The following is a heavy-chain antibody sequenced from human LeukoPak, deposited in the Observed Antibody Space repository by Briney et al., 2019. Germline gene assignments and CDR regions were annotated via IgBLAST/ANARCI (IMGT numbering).Heavy chain of an antibody. D-gene: IGHD3-22*01. CDR1: GFTFSTYG. V-gene: IGHV3-30*18. CDR3: AKGVRWDYYDTSGFLFDY. Sequence: GGSLRLSCAASGFTFSTYGMHWVRQAPGKGLEWVALISYGGSNKYYADSVKGRFTISRDNSKNTLYLQMNSLRTEDTAVYYCAKGVRWDYYDTSGFLFDYWGQGTLVTVSS. J-gene: IGHJ4*02. CDR2: ISYGGSNK.